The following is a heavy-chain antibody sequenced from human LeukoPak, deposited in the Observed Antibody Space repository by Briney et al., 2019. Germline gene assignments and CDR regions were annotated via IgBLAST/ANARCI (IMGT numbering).Heavy chain of an antibody. Sequence: SQTLSLTCAISGDIVSNNNAAWNWIRQSPSRGLEWLGRTYYRSQWYDDYAASVRSRITISPDTSKNQVSLQLNSVTPEDAAVYYCARGGRGETVALFETWDQGTLVTVSS. D-gene: IGHD6-19*01. CDR2: TYYRSQWYD. V-gene: IGHV6-1*01. CDR3: ARGGRGETVALFET. CDR1: GDIVSNNNAA. J-gene: IGHJ5*02.